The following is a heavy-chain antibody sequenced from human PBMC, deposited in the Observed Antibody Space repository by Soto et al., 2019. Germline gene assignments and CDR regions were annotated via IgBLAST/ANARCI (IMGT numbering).Heavy chain of an antibody. J-gene: IGHJ5*02. CDR1: GGTFSSYA. CDR3: ARATMVRGVIIYNWFDP. CDR2: IIPIFGTA. D-gene: IGHD3-10*01. V-gene: IGHV1-69*06. Sequence: SVKVSCKASGGTFSSYAISWVRQAPGQGLEWMGGIIPIFGTANYAQKFQGRVTITADKSTSTAYMELSSLRSEDTAVYYCARATMVRGVIIYNWFDPWGQGTLVTVSS.